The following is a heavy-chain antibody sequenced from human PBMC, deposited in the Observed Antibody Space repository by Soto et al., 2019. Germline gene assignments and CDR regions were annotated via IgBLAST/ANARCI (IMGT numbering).Heavy chain of an antibody. D-gene: IGHD6-13*01. CDR1: GGSISSYY. V-gene: IGHV4-59*01. Sequence: QVQLQESGPGLVKPSETLSLTCTVSGGSISSYYWSWIRQPSGKGLEWIGYIYYSGSTNYNPSLKSRVTISVDTSKNQFSLKLSSVTAADTAVYYCARAPQMGSWYPWFDPWGQGTLVTVSS. CDR3: ARAPQMGSWYPWFDP. J-gene: IGHJ5*02. CDR2: IYYSGST.